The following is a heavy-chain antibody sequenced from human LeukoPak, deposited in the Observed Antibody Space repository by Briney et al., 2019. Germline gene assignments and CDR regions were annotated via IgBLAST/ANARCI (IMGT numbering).Heavy chain of an antibody. CDR2: INPNSGAT. J-gene: IGHJ6*04. D-gene: IGHD3/OR15-3a*01. CDR1: GYTFTAYY. Sequence: GASVKVSCKASGYTFTAYYIHWVRQAPGQGLEWMGWINPNSGATNHAQTFRARVTMTRDPSISMAYMELSRLTSDDTAVYYCARGFTIFGLAAGTDVWGIGTTVTVSS. V-gene: IGHV1-2*02. CDR3: ARGFTIFGLAAGTDV.